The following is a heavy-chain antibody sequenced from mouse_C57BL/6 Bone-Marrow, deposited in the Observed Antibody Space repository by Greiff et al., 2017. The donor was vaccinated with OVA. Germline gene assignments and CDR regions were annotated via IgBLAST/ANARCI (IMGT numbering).Heavy chain of an antibody. CDR2: ISYDGSN. CDR1: GYSITSGYY. J-gene: IGHJ3*01. D-gene: IGHD1-1*01. Sequence: VQLQESGPGLVKPSQSLSLTCSVTGYSITSGYYWNWIRQFPGNKLEWMGYISYDGSNNYNPSLKNRISITRDTSKNQFFLKLNSVTTEDTATYYCARGGSFYCYGSSSWFAYWGQGTLVTVSA. V-gene: IGHV3-6*01. CDR3: ARGGSFYCYGSSSWFAY.